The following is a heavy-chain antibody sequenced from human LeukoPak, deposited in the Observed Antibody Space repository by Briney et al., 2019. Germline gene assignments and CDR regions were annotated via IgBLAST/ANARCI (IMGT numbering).Heavy chain of an antibody. D-gene: IGHD4-17*01. CDR1: GFTFSSYA. Sequence: PGGSLRPSCAASGFTFSSYAMSWVRQAPGKGLEWVSAISGSGGSTYYADSVKGRFTISRDNSKNTLYLQMNSLRAEDTAVYYCAKGTTVTYYYFDYWGQGTLVTVSS. CDR3: AKGTTVTYYYFDY. CDR2: ISGSGGST. V-gene: IGHV3-23*01. J-gene: IGHJ4*02.